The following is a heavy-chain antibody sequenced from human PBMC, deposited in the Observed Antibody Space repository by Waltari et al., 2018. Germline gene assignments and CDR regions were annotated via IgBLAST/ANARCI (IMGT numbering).Heavy chain of an antibody. CDR1: GFSLSTSGVG. Sequence: QITLKESGPTLVKPTQTLTLTCTFSGFSLSTSGVGVGWIRQPPGKALEWLALIYWNDDKRYSPALKSRLTITKDTSKNQVVLTMTNRDPVDTATYYCAHAGYGSGSYHLDYWGQGTLVTVSS. CDR3: AHAGYGSGSYHLDY. CDR2: IYWNDDK. D-gene: IGHD3-10*01. J-gene: IGHJ4*02. V-gene: IGHV2-5*01.